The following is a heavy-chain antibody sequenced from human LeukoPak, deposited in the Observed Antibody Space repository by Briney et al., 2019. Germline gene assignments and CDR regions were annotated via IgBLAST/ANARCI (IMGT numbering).Heavy chain of an antibody. Sequence: SETLSLTCTVSGGSISSGGYYWSWIRQPPGKGLEWIGYIYHSGSTNYNPSLKSRLTISVDTSKNQFSLKLSSVTAADTAVYYCARSYSSGWPGWFDPWGQGTLVTVSS. V-gene: IGHV4-61*08. D-gene: IGHD6-19*01. CDR2: IYHSGST. CDR3: ARSYSSGWPGWFDP. CDR1: GGSISSGGYY. J-gene: IGHJ5*02.